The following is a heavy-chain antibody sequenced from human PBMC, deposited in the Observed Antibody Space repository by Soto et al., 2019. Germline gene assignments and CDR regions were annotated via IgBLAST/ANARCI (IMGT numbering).Heavy chain of an antibody. Sequence: EVQLVESGGGLVEPGGSLRLSCAASGFNLINAWMHWVRQAPGKGLEWVGRMKSKTDGGTTDYAAPVKGRFIISRDDSKNTLYLQINSLKMEDTAVYYCSALGVWGQGTTVTVSS. D-gene: IGHD1-26*01. CDR2: MKSKTDGGTT. CDR1: GFNLINAW. J-gene: IGHJ6*02. V-gene: IGHV3-15*07. CDR3: SALGV.